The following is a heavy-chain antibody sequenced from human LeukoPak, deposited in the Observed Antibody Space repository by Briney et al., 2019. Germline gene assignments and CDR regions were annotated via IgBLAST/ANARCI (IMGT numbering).Heavy chain of an antibody. D-gene: IGHD5-12*01. CDR1: GFTFSRYW. V-gene: IGHV3-74*01. Sequence: PGGSLRLSCAASGFTFSRYWMHWVRQAPGKGLVWVSRINSDGSSTTYADSVRGRFTISRDNAKNTLYLQMNSLRAEDTAVYYCAGDVTITADYYYYMDVWGKGTTVTVSS. CDR3: AGDVTITADYYYYMDV. J-gene: IGHJ6*03. CDR2: INSDGSST.